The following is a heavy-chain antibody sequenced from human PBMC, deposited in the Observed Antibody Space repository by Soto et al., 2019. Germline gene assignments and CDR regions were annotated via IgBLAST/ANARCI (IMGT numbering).Heavy chain of an antibody. CDR1: GFTFSSYA. J-gene: IGHJ4*02. CDR2: ISYDGSDK. CDR3: ARDYYKYYDSSGYYRSPAY. V-gene: IGHV3-30-3*01. D-gene: IGHD3-22*01. Sequence: GGSLRLSCAASGFTFSSYAMHWVRQTPGKGLEWVALISYDGSDKYYADSVKGRFTISRDKSKNTLYLQTNSLRDEDTSVYYCARDYYKYYDSSGYYRSPAYWGQGTLVTVSS.